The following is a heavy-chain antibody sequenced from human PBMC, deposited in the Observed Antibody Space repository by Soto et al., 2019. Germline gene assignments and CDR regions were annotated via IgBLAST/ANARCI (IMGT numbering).Heavy chain of an antibody. CDR2: ISYGGGTT. Sequence: GGSLRLSSAASAFTFSNYAMSWVRQAPGKGLEWVSAISYGGGTTYYADSVKGRFTISRDNSKNTLYLQMNSLRAEDTAVYYCAKNPGYYYDSTGYHFDYWGQGTLVTVSS. CDR3: AKNPGYYYDSTGYHFDY. CDR1: AFTFSNYA. V-gene: IGHV3-23*01. J-gene: IGHJ4*02. D-gene: IGHD3-22*01.